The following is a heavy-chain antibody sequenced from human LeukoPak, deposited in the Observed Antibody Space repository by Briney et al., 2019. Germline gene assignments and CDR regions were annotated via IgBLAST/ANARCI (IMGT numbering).Heavy chain of an antibody. Sequence: ASVKVSCKASGYTFTGYYMHWVRQAPGQGLEWMGWINPNSGGTNYAQKLQGMVNMTRDTSISTAYMELSKLRSDDTAVYYCASKITYEFWSGYYYYYMDVWGKGTTVTVSS. CDR3: ASKITYEFWSGYYYYYMDV. D-gene: IGHD3-3*01. CDR1: GYTFTGYY. V-gene: IGHV1-2*02. J-gene: IGHJ6*03. CDR2: INPNSGGT.